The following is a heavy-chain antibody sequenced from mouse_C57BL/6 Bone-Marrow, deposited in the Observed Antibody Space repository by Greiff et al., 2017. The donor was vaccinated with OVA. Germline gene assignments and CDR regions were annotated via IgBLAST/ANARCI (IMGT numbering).Heavy chain of an antibody. CDR3: ARSYSNDFDY. J-gene: IGHJ2*01. D-gene: IGHD2-5*01. Sequence: DVMLVESGGGLVKPGGSLKLSCAASGFTFSDYGMHWVRQAPEKGLEWVAYISSGSSTIYYADTVKGRFTISRDNAKNTLFLQMTSLRSADTAMYYCARSYSNDFDYWGQGTTLTVSS. CDR2: ISSGSSTI. CDR1: GFTFSDYG. V-gene: IGHV5-17*01.